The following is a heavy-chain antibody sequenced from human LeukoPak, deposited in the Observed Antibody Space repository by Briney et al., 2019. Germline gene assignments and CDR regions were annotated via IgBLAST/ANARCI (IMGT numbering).Heavy chain of an antibody. CDR3: ARVPPYDFWSGYSTFDY. CDR1: GYTFTSYY. Sequence: ASVKVSCKASGYTFTSYYMHWVRQAPGQGLEWMGIINPSGGSTSYAQKFQGRVTMTRDMSTSTVYMELSSLRSEDTAVYYCARVPPYDFWSGYSTFDYWGQGTLVTVSS. V-gene: IGHV1-46*01. D-gene: IGHD3-3*01. J-gene: IGHJ4*02. CDR2: INPSGGST.